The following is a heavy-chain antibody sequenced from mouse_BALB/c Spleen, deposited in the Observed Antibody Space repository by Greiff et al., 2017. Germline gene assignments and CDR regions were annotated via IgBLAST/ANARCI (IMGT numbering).Heavy chain of an antibody. V-gene: IGHV5-6*01. CDR2: ISSGGSYT. CDR3: ARPTVVATDYYAMDY. Sequence: EVKLMESGGDLVKPGGSLKLSCAASGFTFSSYGMSWVRQTPDKRLEWVATISSGGSYTYYPDSVKGRFTISRDNAKNTLYLQMSSLKSEDTAMYYCARPTVVATDYYAMDYWGQGTSVTVSS. J-gene: IGHJ4*01. D-gene: IGHD1-1*01. CDR1: GFTFSSYG.